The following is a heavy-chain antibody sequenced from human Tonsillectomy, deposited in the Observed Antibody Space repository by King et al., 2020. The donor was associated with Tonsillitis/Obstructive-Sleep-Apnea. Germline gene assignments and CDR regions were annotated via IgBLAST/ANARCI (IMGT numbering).Heavy chain of an antibody. CDR1: GGSFSGYY. CDR2: INHSGST. Sequence: VQLQQWGAGLLKPSETLSLTCAFYGGSFSGYYWSWIRQPPGKGLEWIGEINHSGSTNYNPSLKSRVTISVDTSKNQFSLKLSSVTAADTAVYYCARAEYSSSSLYYYYYIDVWGKGTTVTVSS. V-gene: IGHV4-34*01. D-gene: IGHD6-6*01. J-gene: IGHJ6*03. CDR3: ARAEYSSSSLYYYYYIDV.